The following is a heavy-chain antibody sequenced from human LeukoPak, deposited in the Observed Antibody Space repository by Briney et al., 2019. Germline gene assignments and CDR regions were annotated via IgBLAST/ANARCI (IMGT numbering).Heavy chain of an antibody. Sequence: SQTLSLTCTVSGGSISSGSYYWSWIRQPAGKGLEWIGHIYTSGSTNYNPSLKSRVTISVDTSKSQFSLKLSSVTAADTAVYYCARHNQWDLHFDYWGQGTLVTVSS. J-gene: IGHJ4*02. D-gene: IGHD1-26*01. CDR2: IYTSGST. CDR1: GGSISSGSYY. CDR3: ARHNQWDLHFDY. V-gene: IGHV4-61*09.